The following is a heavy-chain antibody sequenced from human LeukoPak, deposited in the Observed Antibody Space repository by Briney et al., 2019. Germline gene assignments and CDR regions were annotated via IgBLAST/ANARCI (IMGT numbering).Heavy chain of an antibody. CDR3: ARDAETYYYDSSGYYSN. J-gene: IGHJ4*02. V-gene: IGHV3-33*08. CDR2: IWYDGSNK. D-gene: IGHD3-22*01. CDR1: GFTFSSYS. Sequence: GGSLRLSCAASGFTFSSYSMNWVRQAPGKGLEWVAVIWYDGSNKYYADSVKGRFTISRDNSKNTLYLQMNSLRAEDTAVYYCARDAETYYYDSSGYYSNWGQGTLVTVSS.